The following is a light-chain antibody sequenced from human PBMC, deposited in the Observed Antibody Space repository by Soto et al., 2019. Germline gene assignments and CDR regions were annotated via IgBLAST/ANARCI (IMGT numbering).Light chain of an antibody. CDR2: GAS. Sequence: EIVLTQSPGTLSLSPGERVTLSCRASQSVYNNYLAWYQQRPGQAPRTLIYGASSRATGIPDRFSGSGSGTDFTLSSSGLEPEDSAVYYWQQYGNSLTFGGGTKVEIK. V-gene: IGKV3-20*01. CDR1: QSVYNNY. J-gene: IGKJ4*01. CDR3: QQYGNSLT.